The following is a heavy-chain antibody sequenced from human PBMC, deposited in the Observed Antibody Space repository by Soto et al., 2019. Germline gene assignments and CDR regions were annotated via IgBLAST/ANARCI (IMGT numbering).Heavy chain of an antibody. J-gene: IGHJ5*02. V-gene: IGHV4-30-2*06. CDR3: ARGRRSKTATAGTGWFDP. CDR2: IYYPGLT. CDR1: GDSISSGGLS. D-gene: IGHD6-13*01. Sequence: QLQLQESGSGLLKPSQTLSLNCSVSGDSISSGGLSWNWLRQSPGRDLEWIGYIYYPGLTYYNPSLKSRVSMSLDTSENQVSLSLSSVTAADSAVYYCARGRRSKTATAGTGWFDPWGPGTLVTVSS.